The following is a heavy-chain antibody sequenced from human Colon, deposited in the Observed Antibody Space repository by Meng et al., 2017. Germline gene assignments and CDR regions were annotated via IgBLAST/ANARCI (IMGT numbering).Heavy chain of an antibody. CDR2: IFYDGDI. Sequence: QIHMKESRPTLVKPTQTLTPPCTYCGFSLRAREVGVGWIRQPPGKPLEWLALIFYDGDIRYSPSLKSRLTITEDPSKNQVLLTMTNIDPADTATYYGRQRNIVVTTGWFDSWGQGMLVTVSS. J-gene: IGHJ5*01. CDR3: RQRNIVVTTGWFDS. CDR1: GFSLRAREVG. V-gene: IGHV2-5*02. D-gene: IGHD2-21*01.